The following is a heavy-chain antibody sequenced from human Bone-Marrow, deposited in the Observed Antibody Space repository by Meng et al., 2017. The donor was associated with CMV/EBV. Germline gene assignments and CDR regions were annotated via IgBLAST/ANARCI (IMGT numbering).Heavy chain of an antibody. CDR2: VKGSGGSA. CDR3: AKVSQFYDSGAYFDF. D-gene: IGHD3-22*01. V-gene: IGHV3-23*01. Sequence: GESLKISCAASGFSFSNYAMTWVRQAPGKGLEWVSSVKGSGGSANYADSVKGRFTMSRDNTKNTLYLQMNSLRAENTAVYYCAKVSQFYDSGAYFDFRGRGTMVTVSS. J-gene: IGHJ5*01. CDR1: GFSFSNYA.